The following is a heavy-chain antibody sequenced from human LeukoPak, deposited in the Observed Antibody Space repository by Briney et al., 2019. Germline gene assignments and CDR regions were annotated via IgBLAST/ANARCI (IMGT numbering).Heavy chain of an antibody. D-gene: IGHD2-2*01. CDR1: GYTFTTYD. J-gene: IGHJ4*02. CDR2: MNPNSGNT. Sequence: ASVKVSCKSSGYTFTTYDINWVRQATGQGLEWMGWMNPNSGNTGYAQKFQGRVTMTRNTSISTAYMEPSSLRSEDTAVYYCASGRTDIVVVPATLRNYYFDYWGQGTLVTVSS. V-gene: IGHV1-8*01. CDR3: ASGRTDIVVVPATLRNYYFDY.